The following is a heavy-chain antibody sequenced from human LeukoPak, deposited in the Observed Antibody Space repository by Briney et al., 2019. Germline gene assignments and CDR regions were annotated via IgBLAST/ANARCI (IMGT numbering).Heavy chain of an antibody. Sequence: PGRSLRLSCAASGFTFSSYAMHWVRQAPGKGLEWVAVISYDGSNKYYADSVKGRFTISRDNSKNTLSPQMNSLRAEDTAVYYCARDSGSSDYFDYWGQGTLVTVSS. V-gene: IGHV3-30-3*01. J-gene: IGHJ4*02. CDR3: ARDSGSSDYFDY. D-gene: IGHD1-26*01. CDR2: ISYDGSNK. CDR1: GFTFSSYA.